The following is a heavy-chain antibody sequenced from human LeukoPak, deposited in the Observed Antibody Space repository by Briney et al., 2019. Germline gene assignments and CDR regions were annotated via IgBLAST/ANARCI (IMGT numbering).Heavy chain of an antibody. D-gene: IGHD3-22*01. CDR3: ARGSGGYYYDSSGHETFDI. CDR2: INHSGST. Sequence: SETLSLTCAVYGGSFSGYYWSWIRQPPGKGLEWIGEINHSGSTNYNPSLKSRVTISVDTSKNQFSLKLSSVTAADTAVYYCARGSGGYYYDSSGHETFDIWGQGTMVTVSS. V-gene: IGHV4-34*01. J-gene: IGHJ3*02. CDR1: GGSFSGYY.